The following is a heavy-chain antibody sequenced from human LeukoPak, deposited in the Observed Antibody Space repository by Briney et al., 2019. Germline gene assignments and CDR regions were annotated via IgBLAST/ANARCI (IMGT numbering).Heavy chain of an antibody. CDR3: ARVAAAGGYNWFDP. CDR2: IYYSGST. J-gene: IGHJ5*02. D-gene: IGHD6-13*01. Sequence: SETLSLTCTVSGGSISSYYWSWIRQPPGKGLELIGYIYYSGSTNYNPSLKSRVTISVDTSKNQFSLKLSSVTAADTAVYYCARVAAAGGYNWFDPWGQGTLVTVSS. V-gene: IGHV4-59*01. CDR1: GGSISSYY.